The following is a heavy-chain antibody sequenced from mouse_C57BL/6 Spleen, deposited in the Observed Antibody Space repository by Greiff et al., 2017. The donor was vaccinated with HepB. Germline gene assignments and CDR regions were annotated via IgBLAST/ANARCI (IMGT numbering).Heavy chain of an antibody. CDR3: ARYGIAY. CDR1: GYTFTDYY. CDR2: INPNNGGT. D-gene: IGHD1-1*01. V-gene: IGHV1-26*01. J-gene: IGHJ3*01. Sequence: EVQLQQSGPELVKPGASVKISCKASGYTFTDYYMNWVKQSPGKSLEWIGDINPNNGGTSYNQKFKGKATLTVDKSSRTAYMELRSLTSEDSAVYYCARYGIAYWGQGTLVTVSA.